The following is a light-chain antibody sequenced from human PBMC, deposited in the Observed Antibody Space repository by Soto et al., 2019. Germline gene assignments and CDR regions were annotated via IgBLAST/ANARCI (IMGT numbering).Light chain of an antibody. CDR3: SSYASSSTPVM. J-gene: IGLJ7*01. V-gene: IGLV2-14*01. CDR1: SSDVGDYNY. CDR2: EVS. Sequence: QSVLTQPASVSGSPGQSITISCTGTSSDVGDYNYVSWYQQYPGKAPKLMIYEVSNRPSGVSDRFSGSKSGNTASLTISGLQAEDEADYYCSSYASSSTPVMFGGGTQLTVL.